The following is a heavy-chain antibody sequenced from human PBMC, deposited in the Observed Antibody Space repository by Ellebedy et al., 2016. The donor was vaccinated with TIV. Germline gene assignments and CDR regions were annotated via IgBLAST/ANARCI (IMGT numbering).Heavy chain of an antibody. CDR1: GFPFGGYW. J-gene: IGHJ6*02. D-gene: IGHD3-10*01. CDR2: INGDGRST. V-gene: IGHV3-74*01. CDR3: ARDRGWRQSLAYYYGMDF. Sequence: PGGSLRLSCEASGFPFGGYWIHWVRQVPGKGLVWVSRINGDGRSTTYADSVKGRFTISRDNAKNTVYLQMNSLRAEDTAVYYCARDRGWRQSLAYYYGMDFWGQGTTVTVSS.